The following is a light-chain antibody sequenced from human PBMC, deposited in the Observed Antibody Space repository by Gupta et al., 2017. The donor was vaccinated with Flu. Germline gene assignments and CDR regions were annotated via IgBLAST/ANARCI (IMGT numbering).Light chain of an antibody. CDR2: WAS. Sequence: DIVMTQSPDSLAVSLGERATINCKSSQSVLYTSNNKNYLVWYQQKPGQPPKLLFYWASTRESGVPDRFSGSGYGTDFTLTISSLQAEDVAVYYCQQYFSNPPTFGPGTKWKSN. J-gene: IGKJ3*01. V-gene: IGKV4-1*01. CDR1: QSVLYTSNNKNY. CDR3: QQYFSNPPT.